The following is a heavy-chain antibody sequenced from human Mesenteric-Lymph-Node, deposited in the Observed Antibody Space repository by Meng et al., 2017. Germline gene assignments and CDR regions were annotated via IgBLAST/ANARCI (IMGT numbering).Heavy chain of an antibody. V-gene: IGHV3-21*01. D-gene: IGHD6-13*01. CDR1: GFTFSSYS. CDR2: ISSSSSYI. Sequence: GGSLRLSCAASGFTFSSYSMNWVRQAPGKGLEWVSSISSSSSYIYYADSVKGRFTISRDNAKNSLYLQMNNLRAEDTAVYYCARAGMAAAGTLDYWGQGTLVTVSS. CDR3: ARAGMAAAGTLDY. J-gene: IGHJ4*02.